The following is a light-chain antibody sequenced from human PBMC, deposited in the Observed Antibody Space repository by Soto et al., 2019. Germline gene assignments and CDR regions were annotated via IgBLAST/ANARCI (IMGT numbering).Light chain of an antibody. Sequence: EIVLTQSPGTRSLPPGGGGTRSCRASQSVSSNLAWYQQKPGQAPRLLIYDASTRATGIPARFSGSGSGTDFTLTISSLEPEDFAVYYCQQRSNWPPLTFGGGTKVDIK. J-gene: IGKJ4*01. CDR2: DAS. V-gene: IGKV3-11*01. CDR3: QQRSNWPPLT. CDR1: QSVSSN.